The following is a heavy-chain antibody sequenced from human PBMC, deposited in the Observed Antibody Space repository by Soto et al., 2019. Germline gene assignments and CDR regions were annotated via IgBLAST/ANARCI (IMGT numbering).Heavy chain of an antibody. J-gene: IGHJ4*02. CDR1: GGSISSYY. D-gene: IGHD5-12*01. CDR3: ARGGGYDAFDL. V-gene: IGHV4-4*07. CDR2: TYTSGIT. Sequence: SETLAITCTVSGGSISSYYWRWIRQHAGKGLDWIVRTYTSGITNYNPSLKSRVTMSVDTCKNQFSLELSSVTAADKAVYYCARGGGYDAFDLWGQGIQVT.